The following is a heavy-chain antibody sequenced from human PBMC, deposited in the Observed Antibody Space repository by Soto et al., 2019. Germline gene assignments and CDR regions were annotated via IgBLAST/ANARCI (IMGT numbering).Heavy chain of an antibody. V-gene: IGHV1-2*04. D-gene: IGHD6-19*01. CDR3: ARGSQADYSSGGEGDY. CDR1: GYTFTGYY. CDR2: INPNSGGT. Sequence: GASVKVSCKASGYTFTGYYMHWVRQAPGQGLEWMGWINPNSGGTNYAQKFQGWVTMTRDTSISTAYMELSRLRSDDTAVYYCARGSQADYSSGGEGDYWGQGTLVTVSS. J-gene: IGHJ4*02.